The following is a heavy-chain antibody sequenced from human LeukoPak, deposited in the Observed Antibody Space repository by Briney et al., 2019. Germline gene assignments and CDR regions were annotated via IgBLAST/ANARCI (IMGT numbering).Heavy chain of an antibody. CDR1: GGSISNTNW. V-gene: IGHV4-4*02. J-gene: IGHJ4*02. CDR2: VSLQGST. CDR3: ASRAYYDSSGLDY. Sequence: SGTLSLTCGVSGGSISNTNWWTWVRQPPGKGLEWIGEVSLQGSTNYNPSLKSRVAISVDKSENHISLKLTSVTAADTAVYYCASRAYYDSSGLDYWGQGILVTVSS. D-gene: IGHD3-22*01.